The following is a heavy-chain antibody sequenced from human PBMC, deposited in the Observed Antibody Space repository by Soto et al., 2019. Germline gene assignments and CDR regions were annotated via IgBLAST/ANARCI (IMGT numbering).Heavy chain of an antibody. CDR1: GGSISSYY. CDR3: ARVPGSPSPKNGFDP. V-gene: IGHV4-59*01. D-gene: IGHD2-2*01. CDR2: IYYSGST. Sequence: TSETLSLTCTVSGGSISSYYWSWIRQPPGKGLEWIGYIYYSGSTSYNPSLKSRVTISVDTSKNQFSLKLNSVTAADTAVYSCARVPGSPSPKNGFDPWGQGTLVTVSS. J-gene: IGHJ5*02.